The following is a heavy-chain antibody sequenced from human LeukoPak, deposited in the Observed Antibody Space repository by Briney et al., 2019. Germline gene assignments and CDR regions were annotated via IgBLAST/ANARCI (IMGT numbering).Heavy chain of an antibody. J-gene: IGHJ4*02. CDR3: ARRTQTTYYSGSGIAY. D-gene: IGHD3-10*01. CDR2: INHSGST. CDR1: GGSFSGYH. Sequence: SETLSLTCGVYGGSFSGYHWTWIRQPPGKGLEWNGEINHSGSTNYSPSLKSRVTISVDTSKNQVSLKLTSVTAADTAVYYCARRTQTTYYSGSGIAYWGQGTLVTVSS. V-gene: IGHV4-34*01.